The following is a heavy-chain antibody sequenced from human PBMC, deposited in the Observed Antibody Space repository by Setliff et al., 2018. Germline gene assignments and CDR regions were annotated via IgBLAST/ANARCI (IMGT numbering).Heavy chain of an antibody. D-gene: IGHD3-10*01. J-gene: IGHJ6*02. Sequence: GASVKVSCKASGYTFINYETNWVRQATGQGLEWMGGMSPNNGNTGYAQKFQGRVTMTRNTSISTAYMELSSLRSEDTAVYYCARIPITMVRGVARENYYYYGMDVWGQGTTVTAP. CDR1: GYTFINYE. V-gene: IGHV1-8*02. CDR3: ARIPITMVRGVARENYYYYGMDV. CDR2: MSPNNGNT.